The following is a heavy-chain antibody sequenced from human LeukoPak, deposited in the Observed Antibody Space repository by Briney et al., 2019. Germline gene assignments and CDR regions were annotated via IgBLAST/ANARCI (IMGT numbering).Heavy chain of an antibody. CDR2: IYHSGST. D-gene: IGHD1-26*01. Sequence: PSETLSLTCAVSGGSISSSNWWSWVRPPPGKGLEWIGEIYHSGSTNYNPSLKSRVTISVDKSKNQFSLKLSSVTAADTAVYYCASLSGSFDAFDIWGQGTMVTVSS. CDR3: ASLSGSFDAFDI. V-gene: IGHV4-4*02. CDR1: GGSISSSNW. J-gene: IGHJ3*02.